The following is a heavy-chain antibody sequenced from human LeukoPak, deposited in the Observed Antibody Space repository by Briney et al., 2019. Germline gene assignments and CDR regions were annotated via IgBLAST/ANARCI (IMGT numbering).Heavy chain of an antibody. V-gene: IGHV3-9*03. J-gene: IGHJ4*02. CDR1: GFTFDDYG. Sequence: GRSLRLSCAASGFTFDDYGMHWVRQAPGKGLEWVSGITWNSGTIGYADSVKGRFTISRDNAKNSLYLQMNSLRAEDMALYYCVKGSGYDWGTHPFDYWGQGTLVTVSS. CDR2: ITWNSGTI. CDR3: VKGSGYDWGTHPFDY. D-gene: IGHD5-12*01.